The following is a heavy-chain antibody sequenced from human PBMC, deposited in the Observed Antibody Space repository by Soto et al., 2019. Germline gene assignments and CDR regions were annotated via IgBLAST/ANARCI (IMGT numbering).Heavy chain of an antibody. J-gene: IGHJ4*02. CDR3: ARDSSGVNTYFDS. Sequence: QVQLVESGGGVVEPGRSLRLSCAASGFSFKSHGMHWVRQAPGKGLEWVAVMWYDGSKEYYGDPVKGRFTISRDNSKNILYLEIKSLRDADTGFYYCARDSSGVNTYFDSWGQGTLVTVSS. D-gene: IGHD3-10*01. V-gene: IGHV3-33*01. CDR2: MWYDGSKE. CDR1: GFSFKSHG.